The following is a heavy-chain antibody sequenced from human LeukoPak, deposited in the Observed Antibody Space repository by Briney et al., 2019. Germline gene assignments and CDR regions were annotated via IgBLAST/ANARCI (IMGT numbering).Heavy chain of an antibody. CDR3: ARDGRFGELFDY. CDR2: ISAYNGNT. V-gene: IGHV1-18*01. J-gene: IGHJ4*02. D-gene: IGHD3-10*01. CDR1: GYTFTIYG. Sequence: ASVKVSCTASGYTFTIYGISWVRKAPGQGLEWMGWISAYNGNTNYAQKFQDRVTMTTDTSTSTAYMELRSLRSDDTAVYYCARDGRFGELFDYWGQGTLVTVSS.